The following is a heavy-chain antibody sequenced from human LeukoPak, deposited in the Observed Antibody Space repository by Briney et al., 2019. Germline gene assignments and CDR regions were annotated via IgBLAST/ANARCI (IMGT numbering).Heavy chain of an antibody. D-gene: IGHD3-10*02. V-gene: IGHV3-30*02. Sequence: GALRLSCAASEFTFSTYGMHWVRQAPGKGLEWVAFIRYDASNKYYADSVKGRFTISRDNAKNSLYLQMNSLRAEDTAVYYCAELGITMIGGVWGKGTTVTISP. CDR1: EFTFSTYG. CDR2: IRYDASNK. J-gene: IGHJ6*04. CDR3: AELGITMIGGV.